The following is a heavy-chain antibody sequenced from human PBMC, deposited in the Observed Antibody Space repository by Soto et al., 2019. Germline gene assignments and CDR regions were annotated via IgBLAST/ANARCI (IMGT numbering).Heavy chain of an antibody. Sequence: GGSLRLSCAASGFTFSSYSMNWVRQAPGKGLEWVSSISSSSSYIYYADSVKGRFTISRDNAKNSLYLQMNSLRAEDTAVYYCARDGGSSSSSYYYYMDVWGKGTTVTVAS. V-gene: IGHV3-21*01. CDR2: ISSSSSYI. D-gene: IGHD6-6*01. J-gene: IGHJ6*03. CDR1: GFTFSSYS. CDR3: ARDGGSSSSSYYYYMDV.